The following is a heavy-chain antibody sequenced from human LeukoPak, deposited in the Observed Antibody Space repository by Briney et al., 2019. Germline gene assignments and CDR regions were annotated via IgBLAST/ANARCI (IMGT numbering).Heavy chain of an antibody. V-gene: IGHV3-23*01. CDR2: ISDRGGDI. Sequence: GRSLRLSCAVSGFTFSSYGMSWVRQAPGKGLEWVSFISDRGGDIYYADSVKGRFTISRDNSKNTLYLQMNSLRAEDTAVYYCATLDYGDYVYFDYLGQGTLVTVSS. CDR3: ATLDYGDYVYFDY. D-gene: IGHD4-17*01. J-gene: IGHJ4*02. CDR1: GFTFSSYG.